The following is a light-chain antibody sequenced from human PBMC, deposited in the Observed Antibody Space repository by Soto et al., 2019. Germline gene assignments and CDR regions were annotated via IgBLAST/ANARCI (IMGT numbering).Light chain of an antibody. CDR3: TSCTGTSTCV. J-gene: IGLJ1*01. CDR1: SSDVGNYNY. Sequence: QSALTQPASVSGSPGQSITISCTGASSDVGNYNYVSWFQQHPGKAPKLVIYDVSNRPSGVSNRFSASKSGNTASLTISGLQAEDEADYYCTSCTGTSTCVFGTGTKLTVL. CDR2: DVS. V-gene: IGLV2-14*03.